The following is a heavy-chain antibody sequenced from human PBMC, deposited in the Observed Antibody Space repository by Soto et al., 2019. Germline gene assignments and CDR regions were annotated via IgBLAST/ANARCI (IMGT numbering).Heavy chain of an antibody. D-gene: IGHD2-2*01. V-gene: IGHV3-30*18. CDR2: ISFDGSNK. Sequence: GGSLRLSCAASGFSFSSYGVHWVRQAPGKGLAWVAVISFDGSNKYYADSVKGRFTISRDNSKNTLYLQMNSLRAEDTAVYYCAKAHCSSTSCYPNYYYYYGMDVWGQGTTVTVSS. CDR1: GFSFSSYG. CDR3: AKAHCSSTSCYPNYYYYYGMDV. J-gene: IGHJ6*02.